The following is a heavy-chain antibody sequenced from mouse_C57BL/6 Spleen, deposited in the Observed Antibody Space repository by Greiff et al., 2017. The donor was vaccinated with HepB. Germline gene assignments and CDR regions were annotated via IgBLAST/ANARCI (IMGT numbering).Heavy chain of an antibody. V-gene: IGHV2-2*01. CDR1: GFSLTSYG. CDR3: ARSYSNYPDY. CDR2: IWSCGST. Sequence: QVQLKQSGPGLVQPSQSLSITCTVSGFSLTSYGVHWVRQSPGKGLAWLGVIWSCGSTDYNAAFISRLSISKDNSKSQVFFKMNSLQADDTAIYYCARSYSNYPDYWGEGTTLTVSS. J-gene: IGHJ2*01. D-gene: IGHD2-5*01.